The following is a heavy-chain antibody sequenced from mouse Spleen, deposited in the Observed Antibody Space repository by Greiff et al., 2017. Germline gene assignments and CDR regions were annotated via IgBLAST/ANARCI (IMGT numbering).Heavy chain of an antibody. CDR2: IDPSDSYT. V-gene: IGHV1-69*01. CDR3: ARGDDGYIDY. J-gene: IGHJ2*01. D-gene: IGHD2-3*01. Sequence: QVQLQQPGAELVMPGASVKLSCKASGYTFTSYWMHWVKQRPGQGLEWIGEIDPSDSYTNYNQKFKGKATLTVDTSSSTAYMQLSSLTSEDSAVYYCARGDDGYIDYWGQGTTLTVSS. CDR1: GYTFTSYW.